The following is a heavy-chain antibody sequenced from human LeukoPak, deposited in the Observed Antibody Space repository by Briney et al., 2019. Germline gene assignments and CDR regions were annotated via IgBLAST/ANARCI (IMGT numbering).Heavy chain of an antibody. CDR1: GGSFSSYY. CDR3: ASSPGRTGARYFDW. Sequence: PSETRSLTCAVYGGSFSSYYWSWIRQPPGKGLEWIGEINHSGSTNYNPSLKSRVTISVDTSKNQFSLKLSSVTAADTAVYYCASSPGRTGARYFDWWGQGTLVTVSS. CDR2: INHSGST. J-gene: IGHJ4*02. V-gene: IGHV4-34*01. D-gene: IGHD3-9*01.